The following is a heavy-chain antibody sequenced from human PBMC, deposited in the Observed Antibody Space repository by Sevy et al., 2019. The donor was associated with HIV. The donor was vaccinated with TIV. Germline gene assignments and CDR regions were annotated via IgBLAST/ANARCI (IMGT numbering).Heavy chain of an antibody. Sequence: GGSLRLSCAASGFTFSSYWMSWVRQAPGKGLEWVANIKQDGSEKYNVDSVKGRFTISRDNAKNSLYLQMNSLRAEDTAVYYCARMYCSGGSCFPYDAFDIWGQGTMVTVSS. CDR3: ARMYCSGGSCFPYDAFDI. V-gene: IGHV3-7*01. D-gene: IGHD2-15*01. CDR2: IKQDGSEK. CDR1: GFTFSSYW. J-gene: IGHJ3*02.